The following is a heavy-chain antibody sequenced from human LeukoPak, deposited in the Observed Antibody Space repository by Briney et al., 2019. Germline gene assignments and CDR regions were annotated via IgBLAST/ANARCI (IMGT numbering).Heavy chain of an antibody. CDR3: ARSGPYYYHYLDV. V-gene: IGHV4-38-2*02. D-gene: IGHD3-10*01. J-gene: IGHJ6*03. CDR2: VYHSGST. Sequence: SETLSLTCTVSGYSITSGCYWVWIRQPPGKGLEWIGAVYHSGSTYYNPSLKSRVAISVDTSKNQFSLKLYSVTAADTAVYFCARSGPYYYHYLDVWGKGTTVTVSS. CDR1: GYSITSGCY.